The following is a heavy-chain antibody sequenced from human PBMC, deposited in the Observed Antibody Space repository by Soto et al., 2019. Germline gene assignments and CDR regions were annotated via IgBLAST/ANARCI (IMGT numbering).Heavy chain of an antibody. Sequence: EVQLVESGGGLIQPGVSLRLSCAGSGFSVSNTYMSWDRQAPGKGLEWISVIYRGRATYYADSGKGRFTISRDDSRNTVYLQMNSLTTEDTAVYFCARDRSDTTRADSFDIWGQGTMVTVSS. CDR3: ARDRSDTTRADSFDI. CDR2: IYRGRAT. J-gene: IGHJ3*02. CDR1: GFSVSNTY. D-gene: IGHD6-25*01. V-gene: IGHV3-53*01.